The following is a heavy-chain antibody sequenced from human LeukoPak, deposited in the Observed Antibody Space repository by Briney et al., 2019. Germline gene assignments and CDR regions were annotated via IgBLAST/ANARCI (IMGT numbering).Heavy chain of an antibody. CDR3: AREWSSIVVVVAVPFDY. CDR1: GGSFSGYY. J-gene: IGHJ4*02. CDR2: IYTSGST. V-gene: IGHV4-4*07. D-gene: IGHD2-15*01. Sequence: PSETLSLTCAVYGGSFSGYYWSWIRQPAGKGLEWIGRIYTSGSTNYNPSLKSRVTMSVDTSKNQFSLKLSSVTAADTAVYYCAREWSSIVVVVAVPFDYWGQGTLVTVSS.